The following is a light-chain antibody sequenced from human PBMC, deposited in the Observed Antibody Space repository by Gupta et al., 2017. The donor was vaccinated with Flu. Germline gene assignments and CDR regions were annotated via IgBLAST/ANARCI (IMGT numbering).Light chain of an antibody. J-gene: IGLJ3*02. V-gene: IGLV2-14*01. CDR1: SSDIGNYNY. CDR3: SSYTGSVTV. CDR2: EVS. Sequence: QSALTQPASVSGSPGQSITISCTGTSSDIGNYNYVSWYQPHPGKAPRLMIYEVSYRPSGISDRFSGSKSGNTASLTISRLQAQDEADYYCSSYTGSVTVFGGGTKLTVL.